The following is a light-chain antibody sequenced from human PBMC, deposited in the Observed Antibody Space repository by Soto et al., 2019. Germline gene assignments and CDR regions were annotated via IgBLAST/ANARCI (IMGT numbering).Light chain of an antibody. V-gene: IGLV2-18*02. CDR3: SAFTSSCTYV. J-gene: IGLJ1*01. Sequence: QSALTQPPSVSGSPGQSVTISCTGTSSDVGSYNRVSWYQQPPGTAPKLMIYEVSNRPSGVPDRFPGSKSGNTASLTISGLQAEDEADYYCSAFTSSCTYVVGSGTKVTVL. CDR2: EVS. CDR1: SSDVGSYNR.